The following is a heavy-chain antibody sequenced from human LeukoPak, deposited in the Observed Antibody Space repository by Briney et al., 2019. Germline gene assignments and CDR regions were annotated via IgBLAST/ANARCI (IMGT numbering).Heavy chain of an antibody. V-gene: IGHV1-69*05. CDR1: GGTFSSYA. CDR2: IIPIFGTA. CDR3: ARGDSCSSTSCYRDMSPHAFDI. J-gene: IGHJ3*02. Sequence: ASVKVSCKASGGTFSSYAISWVRQAPGHGLEWMGGIIPIFGTANYAQKFQGRVTITTDESTSTAYMELSSLRTEDTAVYYCARGDSCSSTSCYRDMSPHAFDIWGQGTMVTVSS. D-gene: IGHD2-2*02.